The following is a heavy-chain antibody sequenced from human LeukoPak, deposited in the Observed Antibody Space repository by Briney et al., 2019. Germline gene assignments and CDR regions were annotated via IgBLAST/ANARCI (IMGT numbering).Heavy chain of an antibody. CDR2: ISSSSSYI. J-gene: IGHJ4*02. D-gene: IGHD6-19*01. V-gene: IGHV3-21*01. Sequence: GGSLRLSCVASGFTFSTYEMNWVRQAPGKGLEWVSSISSSSSYIYYADSVKGRFTISRDNAKNSLYLQMNSLRAEGTAVYYCARAYAGYSSGCSLYWGQGTLVTVSS. CDR1: GFTFSTYE. CDR3: ARAYAGYSSGCSLY.